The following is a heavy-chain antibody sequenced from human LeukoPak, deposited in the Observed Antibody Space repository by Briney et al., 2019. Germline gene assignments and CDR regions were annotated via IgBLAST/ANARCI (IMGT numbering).Heavy chain of an antibody. CDR1: GGSISSGGYY. CDR3: ARAKNQENDYGDYGFDY. J-gene: IGHJ4*02. Sequence: SETLSLTCTVSGGSISSGGYYWSWIRQHPGKGLEWIGYIYYSGSTYYNPSLKSRVTISVDTSKNQFSLKLTSMTAADTAVYYCARAKNQENDYGDYGFDYWGQGTLVTVSS. D-gene: IGHD4-17*01. V-gene: IGHV4-31*03. CDR2: IYYSGST.